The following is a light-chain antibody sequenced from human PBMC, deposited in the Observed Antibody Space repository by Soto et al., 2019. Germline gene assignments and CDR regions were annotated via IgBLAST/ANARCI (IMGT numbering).Light chain of an antibody. CDR2: DAS. Sequence: IVLTQSPATLSLSPGERATLSCRASQSINIYLAWYQQKPGQAPRLLIYDASNRATGIPARFSGSGSETDFTLTISSLEPEDFAVYYCQQRRSWPITFGQGTRLEIK. J-gene: IGKJ5*01. CDR3: QQRRSWPIT. V-gene: IGKV3-11*01. CDR1: QSINIY.